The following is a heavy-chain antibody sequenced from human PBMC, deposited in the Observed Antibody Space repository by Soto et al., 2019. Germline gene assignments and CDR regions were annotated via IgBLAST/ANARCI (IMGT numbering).Heavy chain of an antibody. CDR3: ARESMGWSSRKYSSGIGYDY. CDR1: GFTFSDYY. Sequence: QVQLVESGGGLVKPGGSLRLSCAASGFTFSDYYMSWIRQAPGKGLEWVSYISSSGSTIYYADSVKGRFTISRDNAKNSRYLQMNSRRAEDTAVYYCARESMGWSSRKYSSGIGYDYWGQGTLVTVSS. D-gene: IGHD6-19*01. J-gene: IGHJ4*02. V-gene: IGHV3-11*01. CDR2: ISSSGSTI.